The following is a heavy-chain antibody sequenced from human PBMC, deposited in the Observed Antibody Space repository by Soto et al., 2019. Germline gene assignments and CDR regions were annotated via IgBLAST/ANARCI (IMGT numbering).Heavy chain of an antibody. Sequence: EVQLVESGGGLIQPGGSLRLSCAVSGFTVSNNYMSWVRQAPGKGLEGVSVIYSGGYTAYGDSVKGRFTNSRDNSKNTPHLQMKSREAGAPACYYVGAPPGGGGYWGQGTLVTVSS. J-gene: IGHJ4*02. V-gene: IGHV3-53*01. CDR2: IYSGGYT. CDR1: GFTVSNNY. CDR3: GAPPGGGGY. D-gene: IGHD3-16*01.